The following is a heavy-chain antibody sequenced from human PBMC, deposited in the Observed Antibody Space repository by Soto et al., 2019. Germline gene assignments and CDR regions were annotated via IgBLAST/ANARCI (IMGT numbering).Heavy chain of an antibody. CDR2: IYSGGST. CDR3: AREHSIAAPWYYYGMDV. Sequence: GGSLRLSCAASGFTFSSYGMHWVRQAPGKGLEWVAIIYSGGSTYYADSVKGRFTISRDNSKNTLYLQMNSLRAEDTAVYYCAREHSIAAPWYYYGMDVWGQGATVTVSS. J-gene: IGHJ6*02. D-gene: IGHD6-6*01. V-gene: IGHV3-NL1*01. CDR1: GFTFSSYG.